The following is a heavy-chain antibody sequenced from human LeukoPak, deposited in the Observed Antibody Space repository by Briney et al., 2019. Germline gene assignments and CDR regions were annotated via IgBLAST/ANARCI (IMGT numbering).Heavy chain of an antibody. CDR3: ARVETSSSSADY. V-gene: IGHV1-18*01. D-gene: IGHD6-6*01. J-gene: IGHJ4*02. CDR1: GYTFNKHG. CDR2: ISAYNGDT. Sequence: ASVKVSCKAFGYTFNKHGISWVRQAPGQKLEWMGWISAYNGDTNYAQQLQGRVTLTTDTSTSTAYMELRSLRSDDTAVYYCARVETSSSSADYWGQGTLVTVSS.